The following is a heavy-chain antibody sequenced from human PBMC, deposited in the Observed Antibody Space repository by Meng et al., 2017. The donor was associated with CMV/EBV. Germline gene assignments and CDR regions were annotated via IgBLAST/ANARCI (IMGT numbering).Heavy chain of an antibody. CDR1: GFTFSSYW. V-gene: IGHV3-30*02. J-gene: IGHJ4*02. CDR3: AKDQGEVEYYYGSVEYTPDDYYFDY. CDR2: IRYDGSNK. D-gene: IGHD3-10*01. Sequence: GESLKISCAASGFTFSSYWMSWVRQAPGKGLEWVAFIRYDGSNKYYADSVKGRFTISRDNSKNTLYLQMSSLRAEDTAVYYCAKDQGEVEYYYGSVEYTPDDYYFDYWGQGTLVTVSS.